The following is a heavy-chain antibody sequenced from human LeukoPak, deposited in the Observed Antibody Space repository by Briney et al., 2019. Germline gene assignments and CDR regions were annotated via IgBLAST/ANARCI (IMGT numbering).Heavy chain of an antibody. J-gene: IGHJ4*02. V-gene: IGHV3-53*05. CDR2: IYSGGST. Sequence: PGGSLRLSCAASGLTVSSNYMSWVRQAPGKGLEWVSVIYSGGSTYYADSVKGRFTISRDNSKNMLYLQMNSLRAEDTAVYYCARDLGSSGWYDSDDYWGQGTLVTVSS. CDR1: GLTVSSNY. CDR3: ARDLGSSGWYDSDDY. D-gene: IGHD6-19*01.